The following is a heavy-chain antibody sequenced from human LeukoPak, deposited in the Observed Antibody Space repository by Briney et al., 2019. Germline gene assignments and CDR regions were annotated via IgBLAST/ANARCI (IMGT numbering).Heavy chain of an antibody. D-gene: IGHD2-21*02. V-gene: IGHV3-23*01. Sequence: GGSLRLSCEASGFTFNNYALAWVRQSPGKGLEWVSGITGSGGHTYYAHSVKGRFTISRDNSKNALYPQMYSLRAEDTAVYYCTKDLTDFHYYYTDVWGKGTTVIVSS. CDR2: ITGSGGHT. CDR1: GFTFNNYA. J-gene: IGHJ6*03. CDR3: TKDLTDFHYYYTDV.